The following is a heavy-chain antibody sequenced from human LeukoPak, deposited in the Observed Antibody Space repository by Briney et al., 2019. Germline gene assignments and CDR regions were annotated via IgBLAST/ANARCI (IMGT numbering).Heavy chain of an antibody. Sequence: GGSLRLSCAASGFSFSEYAMHWARQAPGKGLEWVALISYDGSDQYYADSVRGRFTISKDKSRSTLFLQMNSLRTEDTAVYFCAKERRGFYMDVWGSGTTVTASS. V-gene: IGHV3-30*02. CDR1: GFSFSEYA. CDR2: ISYDGSDQ. CDR3: AKERRGFYMDV. J-gene: IGHJ6*03.